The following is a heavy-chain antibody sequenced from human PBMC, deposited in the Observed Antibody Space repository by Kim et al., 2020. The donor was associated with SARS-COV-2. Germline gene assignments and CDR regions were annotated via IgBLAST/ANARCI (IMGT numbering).Heavy chain of an antibody. J-gene: IGHJ4*02. Sequence: SETLSLTCAVYGGSFSGYYWSWIRQPPGKGLEWIGEINHSGSTNYNPSLKSRVTISVDTSKNQFSLKLSSVTAADTAVYYCARGPRAVVVAEWGQGTLVT. CDR3: ARGPRAVVVAE. V-gene: IGHV4-34*01. CDR1: GGSFSGYY. CDR2: INHSGST. D-gene: IGHD2-15*01.